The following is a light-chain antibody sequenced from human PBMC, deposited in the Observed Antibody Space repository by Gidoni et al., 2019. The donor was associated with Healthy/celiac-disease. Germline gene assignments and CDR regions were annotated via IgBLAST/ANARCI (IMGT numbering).Light chain of an antibody. Sequence: DIVMTQSPLSSPVTLGQPASISCRSSQSLVHSDGNTHVSWLQQRPGQPPRLLIYKISNRFSWVPDRFSGSGAGTDITLKISRVEAEDVGVYYCMQATQFPHLVGPGNKVDIK. CDR2: KIS. J-gene: IGKJ3*01. CDR3: MQATQFPHL. V-gene: IGKV2-24*01. CDR1: QSLVHSDGNTH.